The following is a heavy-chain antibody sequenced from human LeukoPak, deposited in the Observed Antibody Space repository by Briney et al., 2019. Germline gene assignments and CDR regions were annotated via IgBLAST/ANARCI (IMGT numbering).Heavy chain of an antibody. D-gene: IGHD2-15*01. CDR3: ARGGYCSGGSCYLTWFDP. Sequence: PSQTLSLTCIVSGGSISSGGYYWSWIRQHPGKGLEWIGYIYYSGSTYYNPSLKSRLTISVDTSKNQFSLKLSSVTAADTAVYYCARGGYCSGGSCYLTWFDPWGQGTLVTVSS. V-gene: IGHV4-31*03. CDR2: IYYSGST. CDR1: GGSISSGGYY. J-gene: IGHJ5*02.